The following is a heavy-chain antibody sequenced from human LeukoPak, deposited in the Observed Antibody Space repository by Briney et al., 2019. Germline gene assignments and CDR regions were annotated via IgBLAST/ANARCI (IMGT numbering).Heavy chain of an antibody. CDR3: ARVGGGYCSGGSCEYYFDY. J-gene: IGHJ4*02. Sequence: PSETLSLTCPVSGGSISSYYWSWIRQPAGKGLEWIGRIYTSGSTNYNPSLKSRVTMSVDTSKNQFSLKLSSVTAADTAVYYCARVGGGYCSGGSCEYYFDYWGQGTLVTVSS. V-gene: IGHV4-4*07. CDR1: GGSISSYY. D-gene: IGHD2-15*01. CDR2: IYTSGST.